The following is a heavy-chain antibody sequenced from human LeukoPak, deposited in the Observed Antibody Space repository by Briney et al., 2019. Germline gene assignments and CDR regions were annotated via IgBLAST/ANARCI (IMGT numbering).Heavy chain of an antibody. CDR3: AKGYSSGWYAFDS. Sequence: TGGSLRLSCAASGFPFSSYAMGWVRQAPGKGLEWVSTIHGGTYYADSVRGRFTIARDSSKNTLYLQMTSLRADDTALYYCAKGYSSGWYAFDSWGQGTLVTVSS. CDR1: GFPFSSYA. J-gene: IGHJ4*02. V-gene: IGHV3-23*01. D-gene: IGHD6-19*01. CDR2: IHGGT.